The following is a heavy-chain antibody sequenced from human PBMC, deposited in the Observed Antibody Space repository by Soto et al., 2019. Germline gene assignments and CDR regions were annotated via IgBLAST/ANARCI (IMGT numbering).Heavy chain of an antibody. Sequence: GGPLRHSCAASGFVFRSYWMSWVRQDPGKGLEWVANINQDGSEKYYVDSVRGRFIISRDNAENSLYLQMNSLRAEDTALYYCARDGVAAGLYLDNWGQGTQVTVSS. CDR1: GFVFRSYW. CDR2: INQDGSEK. CDR3: ARDGVAAGLYLDN. J-gene: IGHJ4*02. D-gene: IGHD2-15*01. V-gene: IGHV3-7*01.